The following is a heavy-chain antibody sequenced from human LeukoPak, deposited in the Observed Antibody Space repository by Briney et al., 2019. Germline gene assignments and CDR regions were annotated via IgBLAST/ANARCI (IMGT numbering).Heavy chain of an antibody. CDR1: GCSLSSSSYY. D-gene: IGHD2-15*01. CDR3: ASYVVVVAATGY. Sequence: PSETLSLTCTVSGCSLSSSSYYWGWIRQPPGKGLEWMGSIYYSGSTYYKPSLKSRVTISVDTSKNQFSLKLSSVTAADTAVYYCASYVVVVAATGYWGQGTLVTVSS. V-gene: IGHV4-39*01. CDR2: IYYSGST. J-gene: IGHJ4*02.